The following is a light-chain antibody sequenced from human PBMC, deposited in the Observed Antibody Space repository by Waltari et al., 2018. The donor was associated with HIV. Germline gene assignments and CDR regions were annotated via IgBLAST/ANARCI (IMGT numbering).Light chain of an antibody. CDR1: SSDVGGYNY. CDR2: EVN. V-gene: IGLV2-8*01. CDR3: GSYAGINNLWV. Sequence: QSALTQPPSASGSPGQSVAISCTGTSSDVGGYNYVSWYQQHPAKAPKLMIYEVNKRPSGVPDRFSGSKSGNTASLTVSGLQAEDESDYYCGSYAGINNLWVFGGGTKLTVL. J-gene: IGLJ3*02.